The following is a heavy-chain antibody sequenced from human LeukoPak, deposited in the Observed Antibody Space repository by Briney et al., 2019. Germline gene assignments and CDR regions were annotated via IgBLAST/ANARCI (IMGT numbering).Heavy chain of an antibody. CDR3: ARGGLGVPAATYYYYGMDV. V-gene: IGHV1-69*04. Sequence: GSSVKVSCKASGGTFSSYAISWVRQAPGQGLEWMGRIIPILGIANYAQKFQGRVTITADKSTSTAYIELSSLRSEDTAVYYCARGGLGVPAATYYYYGMDVWGQGTTVTASS. CDR1: GGTFSSYA. J-gene: IGHJ6*02. CDR2: IIPILGIA. D-gene: IGHD2-2*01.